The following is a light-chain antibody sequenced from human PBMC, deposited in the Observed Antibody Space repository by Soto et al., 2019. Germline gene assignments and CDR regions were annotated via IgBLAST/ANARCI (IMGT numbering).Light chain of an antibody. Sequence: EIVLTQSPGTVSLSPGERATLSCRASQSVSSRNLAWYRQKPGQAPSLLIFGASNRATGIPDRFSGSGSGTDFDLTISRLEPEACAVYYCLRYGDSPPAYTFGQGTKLEIK. CDR3: LRYGDSPPAYT. V-gene: IGKV3-20*01. J-gene: IGKJ2*01. CDR1: QSVSSRN. CDR2: GAS.